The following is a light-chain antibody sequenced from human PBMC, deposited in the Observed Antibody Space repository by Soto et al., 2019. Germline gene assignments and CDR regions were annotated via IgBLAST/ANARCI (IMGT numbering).Light chain of an antibody. CDR1: SSDVGGYNF. CDR3: SSYAGSDNFVL. Sequence: QSALSQPPSASGSPGQSVTISCTGSSSDVGGYNFVSWYQHLPGKAPKLMIYEVIQRPSGVPDRFSGSKSGNTASLTVSGLQAEDEADYYCSSYAGSDNFVLFGGGTQVTVL. V-gene: IGLV2-8*01. CDR2: EVI. J-gene: IGLJ2*01.